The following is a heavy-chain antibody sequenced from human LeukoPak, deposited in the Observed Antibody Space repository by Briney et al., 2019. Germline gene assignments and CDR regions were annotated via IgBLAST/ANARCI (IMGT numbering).Heavy chain of an antibody. V-gene: IGHV4-59*01. J-gene: IGHJ4*02. CDR3: AREGTTVTHFDY. D-gene: IGHD4-11*01. CDR2: IYSSGST. Sequence: PSETLSLTCTVSGGSISGYYWSWIRQPPGKGLERIGYIYSSGSTNYNPSLKSRVTISIDTSKNQFSLKLSSVTAADTAVYYCAREGTTVTHFDYWGQGTLVTVSS. CDR1: GGSISGYY.